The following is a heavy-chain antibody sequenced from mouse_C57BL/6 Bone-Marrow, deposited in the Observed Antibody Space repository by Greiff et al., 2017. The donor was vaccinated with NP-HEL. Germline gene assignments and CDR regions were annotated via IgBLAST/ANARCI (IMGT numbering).Heavy chain of an antibody. CDR3: ARIGLLLRSLDY. CDR2: IYPGSGST. CDR1: GYTFTSYW. D-gene: IGHD1-1*01. V-gene: IGHV1-55*01. Sequence: QVQLQQPGAELVKPGASVKMSCKASGYTFTSYWITWVKQRPGQGLEWIGDIYPGSGSTNYNEKFKSKATLTVDTASSTAYMQLSSLTSEDSAVYYCARIGLLLRSLDYWGQGTTLTVSS. J-gene: IGHJ2*01.